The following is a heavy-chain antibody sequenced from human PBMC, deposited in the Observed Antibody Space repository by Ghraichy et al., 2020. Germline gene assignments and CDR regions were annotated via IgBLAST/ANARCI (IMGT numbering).Heavy chain of an antibody. J-gene: IGHJ4*02. D-gene: IGHD2-2*01. V-gene: IGHV3-23*01. CDR3: AKMSSSTWGANYYFDY. Sequence: GGSLRLSCAASGFTFSNYAMSWVRQAPGKGLEWVSAISPGGGGTYYGDSVKGRFTISRDNSKNMLYLQMNSLGAEDTAIYFCAKMSSSTWGANYYFDYWGQGNLVTVSS. CDR2: ISPGGGGT. CDR1: GFTFSNYA.